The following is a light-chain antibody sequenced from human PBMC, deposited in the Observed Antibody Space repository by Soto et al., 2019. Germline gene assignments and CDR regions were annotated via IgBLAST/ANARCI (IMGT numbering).Light chain of an antibody. CDR1: QSVSSSY. CDR3: QQYGSSTMYT. J-gene: IGKJ2*01. V-gene: IGKV3-20*01. CDR2: GAS. Sequence: EIVLTQSPGTLSLSPGERATLSCRASQSVSSSYLAWYQQKPGQAPRLLIYGASSRATGIPDRFSGSGSGTDFTLTISRLEPEDFEVYYCQQYGSSTMYTFGQGTKLEIK.